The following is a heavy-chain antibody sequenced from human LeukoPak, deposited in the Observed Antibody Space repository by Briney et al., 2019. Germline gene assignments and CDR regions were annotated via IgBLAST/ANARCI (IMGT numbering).Heavy chain of an antibody. CDR1: GFTFSSYG. D-gene: IGHD3-10*01. CDR3: ARTVLLWFGESNYFDY. CDR2: IRYDGSNK. Sequence: GGSLRLSCAASGFTFSSYGMHWVRQAPGKGLEWVAFIRYDGSNKYYADSVKGRFTISRDNSKNTLYLQMNSLRAEDTALYYCARTVLLWFGESNYFDYWGQGTLVTVSS. J-gene: IGHJ4*02. V-gene: IGHV3-30*02.